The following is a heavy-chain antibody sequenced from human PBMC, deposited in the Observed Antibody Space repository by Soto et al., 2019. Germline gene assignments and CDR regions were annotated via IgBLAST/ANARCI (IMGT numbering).Heavy chain of an antibody. CDR2: IYTSGST. CDR1: GGSISSYY. J-gene: IGHJ5*02. V-gene: IGHV4-4*07. CDR3: ARVLPYYYDSSGYYSTHWFDP. D-gene: IGHD3-22*01. Sequence: SETLSLACTVSGGSISSYYGSWIRQPAGEGLEWIGCIYTSGSTNYNPSLKSRVTMSVDTSKNQFSLKLSSVTAADTAVYYCARVLPYYYDSSGYYSTHWFDPWGQGTLVTVSS.